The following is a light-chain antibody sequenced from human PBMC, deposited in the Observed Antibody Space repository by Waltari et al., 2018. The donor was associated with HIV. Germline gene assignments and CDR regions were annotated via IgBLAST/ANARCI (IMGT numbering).Light chain of an antibody. V-gene: IGKV3D-15*01. J-gene: IGKJ4*01. Sequence: EVVMTQSPATLSVSPGEGATLSCRASQSVGSNLAWYQQKPGQAPRLLIYGASSRATGFPARFSGSGSGTEFTLTISSLQSEDFAIYFCQQYNNWPPLTFGGGTKVEIK. CDR3: QQYNNWPPLT. CDR1: QSVGSN. CDR2: GAS.